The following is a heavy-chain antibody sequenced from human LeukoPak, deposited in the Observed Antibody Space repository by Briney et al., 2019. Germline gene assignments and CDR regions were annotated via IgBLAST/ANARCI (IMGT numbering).Heavy chain of an antibody. CDR1: GFTFSNAW. CDR2: IKSKTDGGTT. V-gene: IGHV3-15*01. Sequence: NPGGSLRLSCAASGFTFSNAWMSWVRQAPGKGLEWVGRIKSKTDGGTTDYAAPVKGRFTISRDDSKNTLYLQMNSLKTEDTAVYYCTTDLLYGSGSHKWYYFDYWGQGTLVTVSS. D-gene: IGHD3-10*01. J-gene: IGHJ4*02. CDR3: TTDLLYGSGSHKWYYFDY.